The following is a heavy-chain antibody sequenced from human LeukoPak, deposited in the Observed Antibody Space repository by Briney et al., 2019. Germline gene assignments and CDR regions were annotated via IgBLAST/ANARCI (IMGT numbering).Heavy chain of an antibody. V-gene: IGHV3-7*03. CDR1: GFTFSTYY. CDR3: ASYRYRSSANCYGDY. D-gene: IGHD2-2*01. J-gene: IGHJ4*02. Sequence: PGGSLRLSCAASGFTFSTYYMSWIRQAPGKGLEWVANIKPSGSTGYYVDSVKGRFTISRDNAKNSLYLQMSSLRAEDTAVYYCASYRYRSSANCYGDYWGQGTLVTVSS. CDR2: IKPSGSTG.